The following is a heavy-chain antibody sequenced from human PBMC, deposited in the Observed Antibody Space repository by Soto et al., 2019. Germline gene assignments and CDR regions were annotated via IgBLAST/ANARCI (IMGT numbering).Heavy chain of an antibody. Sequence: PSETMSLTCTVYGGSFSDFYWTWIRQSPGGGLEWIGETHQSGFTNYNPSLGSRVTMSVDASERQFSLNLRSVTAADTAIFYCARARIENQQFYPFALDVWGQGTSVTVS. CDR1: GGSFSDFY. J-gene: IGHJ6*02. CDR2: THQSGFT. D-gene: IGHD2-15*01. V-gene: IGHV4-34*01. CDR3: ARARIENQQFYPFALDV.